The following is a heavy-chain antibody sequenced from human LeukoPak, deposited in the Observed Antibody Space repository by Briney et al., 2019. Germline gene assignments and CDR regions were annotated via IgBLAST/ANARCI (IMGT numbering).Heavy chain of an antibody. CDR2: INHSGST. CDR3: ARGVLDDY. J-gene: IGHJ4*02. Sequence: SXTLSLTCAVYGGSFSGYYWSWIRQPPGKGLEGIGEINHSGSTNYNPSLKSRVTTSVDTSKNQFSLKLSSVTAADTAVYYCARGVLDDYWGQGTLVTVS. CDR1: GGSFSGYY. D-gene: IGHD3-16*01. V-gene: IGHV4-34*01.